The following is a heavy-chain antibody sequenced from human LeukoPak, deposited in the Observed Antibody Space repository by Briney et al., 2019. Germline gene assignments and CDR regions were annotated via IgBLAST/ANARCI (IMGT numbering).Heavy chain of an antibody. CDR1: GYTFTSYG. CDR2: ISVHSGQT. Sequence: ASVEVSCKASGYTFTSYGISWVRQAPGQGLEWMGRISVHSGQTNYVQKFQDRVTMTTDTSTSTAYMELRSLGSGDTAVYYCAREGYYYHTSNGDDHWGQGTLVTVSP. D-gene: IGHD3-22*01. J-gene: IGHJ5*02. CDR3: AREGYYYHTSNGDDH. V-gene: IGHV1-18*01.